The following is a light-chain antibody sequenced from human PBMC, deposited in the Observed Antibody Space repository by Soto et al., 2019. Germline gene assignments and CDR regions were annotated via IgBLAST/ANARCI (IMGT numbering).Light chain of an antibody. V-gene: IGKV3-20*01. J-gene: IGKJ1*01. CDR2: DAS. CDR1: QSISSNY. CDR3: QHFGGSSWT. Sequence: EIVLTQSPGTLSLSPGERATLSCRASQSISSNYLVWYQQKPGQAPRVLIYDASSRATGIPDRFSGSGSGTDFTLTISRREPEDCALYYGQHFGGSSWTFGQGTKVEIK.